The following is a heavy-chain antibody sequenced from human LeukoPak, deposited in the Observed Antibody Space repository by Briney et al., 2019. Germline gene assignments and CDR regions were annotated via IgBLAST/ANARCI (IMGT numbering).Heavy chain of an antibody. Sequence: ASVKVSCKASGYTFTGYYMHWVRQAPGQGLEWMGWINPKNGDTNYAQKFQGRVTMTRDTSISTAYMELSRLRSDDTAVYYCARARGDTLMIYYYSYYMDVWGKGTAVTISS. V-gene: IGHV1-2*02. J-gene: IGHJ6*03. CDR3: ARARGDTLMIYYYSYYMDV. CDR2: INPKNGDT. D-gene: IGHD3-16*01. CDR1: GYTFTGYY.